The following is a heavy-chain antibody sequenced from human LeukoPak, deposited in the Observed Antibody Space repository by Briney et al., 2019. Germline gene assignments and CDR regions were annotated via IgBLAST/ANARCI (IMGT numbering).Heavy chain of an antibody. CDR1: GGSISSDDYY. CDR2: VYTSGTT. V-gene: IGHV4-61*02. J-gene: IGHJ3*02. D-gene: IGHD6-13*01. Sequence: SETLSLTCTVSGGSISSDDYYCSWIRQPAGKGLEWIGRVYTSGTTNYNPSLKSRVTISVDTSKNQFSLKLSSVTAADTAVYYCARGVNEPFQQGAFDIWGQGTMVTVSS. CDR3: ARGVNEPFQQGAFDI.